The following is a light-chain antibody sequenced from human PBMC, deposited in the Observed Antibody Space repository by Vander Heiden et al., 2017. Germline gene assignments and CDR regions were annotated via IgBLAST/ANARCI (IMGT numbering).Light chain of an antibody. Sequence: QSALTQPASVSGSPGQSTTIPCTGTSSDVSGYNYVSWYQQHPGKAPKLMIYNVSNRPSGVSNRFSGSKSGNTASLTISGLQAEDEADYYCSSYTSSSTLVFGGGTKLTVL. CDR3: SSYTSSSTLV. J-gene: IGLJ2*01. CDR2: NVS. V-gene: IGLV2-14*03. CDR1: SSDVSGYNY.